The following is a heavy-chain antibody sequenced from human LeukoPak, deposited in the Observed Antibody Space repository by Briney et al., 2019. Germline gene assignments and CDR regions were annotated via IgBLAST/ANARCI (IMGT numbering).Heavy chain of an antibody. Sequence: SETLSLTCTVSGASMSTYYWSWIRQPPGKGLEWIGYISYSGSINFNPSLKSRVTISVDTSKNQFSLRLNSVTAADTAVFYCATYSNDFWSGQHFFDFWGRGILVTVSS. J-gene: IGHJ4*02. CDR1: GASMSTYY. CDR2: ISYSGSI. D-gene: IGHD3-3*01. CDR3: ATYSNDFWSGQHFFDF. V-gene: IGHV4-59*01.